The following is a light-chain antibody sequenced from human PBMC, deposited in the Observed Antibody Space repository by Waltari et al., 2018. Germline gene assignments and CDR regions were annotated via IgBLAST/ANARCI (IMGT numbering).Light chain of an antibody. CDR2: RNN. CDR1: SSNIGSNY. J-gene: IGLJ2*01. CDR3: AAWDDSLSGRV. Sequence: QSVLTQPPSASGTPGQRVTISCSGSSSNIGSNYVYWYQQLPGTAPKLLIYRNNLRPSGVPDRVSGSKSGTSASLAISGLRSEDEADYYCAAWDDSLSGRVFGGGTKLTVL. V-gene: IGLV1-47*01.